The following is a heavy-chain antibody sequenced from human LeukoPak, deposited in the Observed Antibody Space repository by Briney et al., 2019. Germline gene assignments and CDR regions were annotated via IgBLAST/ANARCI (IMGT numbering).Heavy chain of an antibody. D-gene: IGHD3-10*01. CDR1: GFTFSSYW. J-gene: IGHJ4*02. Sequence: PGGSLRLSCAASGFTFSSYWMSWVRQAPGKGLEWVANIIQDGSEKYYVDSVKGRFTISRDNAKNSLYLQMNSLRAEDTAVYYCASDYYYGSGSFYSWGQGTLVTVSS. CDR2: IIQDGSEK. CDR3: ASDYYYGSGSFYS. V-gene: IGHV3-7*01.